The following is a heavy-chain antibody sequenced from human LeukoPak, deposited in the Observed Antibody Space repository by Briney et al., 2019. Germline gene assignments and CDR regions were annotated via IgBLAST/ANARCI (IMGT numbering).Heavy chain of an antibody. CDR3: ARQGPFDY. V-gene: IGHV4-39*01. CDR2: IYYSGST. J-gene: IGHJ4*02. Sequence: SSETLSPTCTVSGGSIRSSYYYWGWIRQPPGKGLEWIGSIYYSGSTYYNPSLKSRVTISVDTSKNQFSLKLSSVTAADTAVYYCARQGPFDYWGQGTLVTVSS. CDR1: GGSIRSSYYY.